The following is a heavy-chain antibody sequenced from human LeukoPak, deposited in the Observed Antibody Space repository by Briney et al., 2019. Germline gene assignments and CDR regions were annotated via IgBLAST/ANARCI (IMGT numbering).Heavy chain of an antibody. D-gene: IGHD6-19*01. Sequence: SQTLSLTCAVSGGSISSGGYSWSWIRQPPGKGLEWIGYIYHSGSTYYNPSLKSRVTISVDRSKNQFSLKLSSVTAADTAVYYCARDQGRDSSGWAGYYYYYGMDVWGQGTTVTVSS. CDR3: ARDQGRDSSGWAGYYYYYGMDV. V-gene: IGHV4-30-2*01. CDR1: GGSISSGGYS. CDR2: IYHSGST. J-gene: IGHJ6*02.